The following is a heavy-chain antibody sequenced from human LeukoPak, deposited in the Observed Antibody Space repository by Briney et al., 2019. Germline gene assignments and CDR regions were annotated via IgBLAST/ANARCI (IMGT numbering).Heavy chain of an antibody. CDR3: ARRTSGHWFDP. V-gene: IGHV5-51*01. Sequence: GESLKISCKGSGYSFTSYWIGWVRQMPGKGLEWMGSIYPGDSETRYSPSFQGQVTISADKPISTAYLQWSSLKASDTAMYYCARRTSGHWFDPWGQGTLVTASS. J-gene: IGHJ5*02. CDR1: GYSFTSYW. CDR2: IYPGDSET.